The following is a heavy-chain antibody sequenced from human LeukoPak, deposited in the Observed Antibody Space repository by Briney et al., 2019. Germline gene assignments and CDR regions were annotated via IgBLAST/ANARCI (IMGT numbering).Heavy chain of an antibody. CDR2: IYYSGST. D-gene: IGHD3-16*02. V-gene: IGHV4-39*01. CDR1: GGSISSSSYY. Sequence: PSETLSLTCTVSGGSISSSSYYWGWIRQPPGKGLEWIGSIYYSGSTYYNPSLKSRVTISVDTSKNQFSLKLSSVTAADTAVYYCARQSDMITFGGVIPPPHAFDIWGQGTMVTVSS. CDR3: ARQSDMITFGGVIPPPHAFDI. J-gene: IGHJ3*02.